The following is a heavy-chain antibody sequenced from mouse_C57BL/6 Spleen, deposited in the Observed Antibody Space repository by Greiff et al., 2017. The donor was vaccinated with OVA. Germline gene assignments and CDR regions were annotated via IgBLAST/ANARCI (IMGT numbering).Heavy chain of an antibody. CDR2: INPYNGGT. Sequence: EVQLQQSGPVLVKPGASVKMSCKASGYNFTDYYMNWVKQSHGKSLEWIGVINPYNGGTSYNQKFKGKATLTVDKSSSTAYMELNSLTSEDSAVYYCARKYYGSTHFDYWGQGTTLTVSS. J-gene: IGHJ2*01. CDR1: GYNFTDYY. D-gene: IGHD1-1*01. V-gene: IGHV1-19*01. CDR3: ARKYYGSTHFDY.